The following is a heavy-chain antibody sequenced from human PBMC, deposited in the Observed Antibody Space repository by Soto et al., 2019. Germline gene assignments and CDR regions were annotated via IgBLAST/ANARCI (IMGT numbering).Heavy chain of an antibody. D-gene: IGHD6-13*01. CDR2: IKSKRDGGTI. J-gene: IGHJ4*02. CDR1: GFTFSNDW. V-gene: IGHV3-15*01. Sequence: KTGGSLRLSCAASGFTFSNDWMTWVRQAPGKGLEWIGRIKSKRDGGTIDDAAPVRGRFTISRDDSTNTLYLQMNNLKTEDTAIYYCTRGAPSGTFYDYWGQGTLVTV. CDR3: TRGAPSGTFYDY.